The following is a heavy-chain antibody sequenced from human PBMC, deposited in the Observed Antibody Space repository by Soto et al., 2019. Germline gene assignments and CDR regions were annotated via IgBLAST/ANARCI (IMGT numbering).Heavy chain of an antibody. CDR2: ISGSGGST. CDR1: GFTFSSYA. Sequence: LRLSCAASGFTFSSYAMSWVRQAPGKGLEWVSAISGSGGSTYYADSVKGRFTISRDNSKNTLYLQMNSLRAEDTAVYYCAKDLIVVVQAAIRWFDPWGQGTLVTVSS. V-gene: IGHV3-23*01. J-gene: IGHJ5*02. D-gene: IGHD2-2*01. CDR3: AKDLIVVVQAAIRWFDP.